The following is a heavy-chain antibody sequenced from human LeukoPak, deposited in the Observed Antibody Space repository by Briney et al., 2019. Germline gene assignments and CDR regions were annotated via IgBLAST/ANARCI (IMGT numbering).Heavy chain of an antibody. J-gene: IGHJ4*02. CDR3: ARVNYDSSGYYLDY. CDR1: GFTFSSYD. V-gene: IGHV3-13*01. Sequence: GGSLRLSCAASGFTFSSYDMHWVRQATGKGLEWVSAIGTAGDTYYPGSVKGRFTIARENAKNSLYLKMNSLRAEDTDVYYCARVNYDSSGYYLDYWGQGTLVTVSS. D-gene: IGHD3-22*01. CDR2: IGTAGDT.